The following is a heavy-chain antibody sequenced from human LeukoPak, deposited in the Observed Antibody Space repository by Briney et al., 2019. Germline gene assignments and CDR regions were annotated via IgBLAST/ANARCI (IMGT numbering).Heavy chain of an antibody. CDR1: GLTFDDYA. D-gene: IGHD5-12*01. Sequence: GGSPRLSCAASGLTFDDYAMHWVRQAPGKSLERGSGISWNSGSIGYADSVKGRFTISRDNAKNSLYLQMNSLRAEDTALYYCAKGPGSGYGSEYFDHWGQGTLVTVSS. J-gene: IGHJ4*02. CDR2: ISWNSGSI. CDR3: AKGPGSGYGSEYFDH. V-gene: IGHV3-9*01.